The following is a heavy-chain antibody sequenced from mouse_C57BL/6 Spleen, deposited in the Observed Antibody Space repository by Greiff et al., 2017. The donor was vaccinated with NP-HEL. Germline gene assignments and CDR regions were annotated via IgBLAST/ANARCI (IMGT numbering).Heavy chain of an antibody. Sequence: QVQLQQPGAELVKPGASVKLSCKASGYTFTSYWMHWVKQRPGQGLEWIGMIHPNSGSTNYNEKFKSKATLTVDKSSSTAYMQLSSLTSEDSAVYYCARPCDYDGGYYAMDYWGQGTSVTVSS. CDR1: GYTFTSYW. J-gene: IGHJ4*01. V-gene: IGHV1-64*01. D-gene: IGHD2-4*01. CDR2: IHPNSGST. CDR3: ARPCDYDGGYYAMDY.